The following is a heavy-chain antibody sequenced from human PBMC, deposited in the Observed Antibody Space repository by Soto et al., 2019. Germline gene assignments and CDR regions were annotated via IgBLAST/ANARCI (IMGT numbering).Heavy chain of an antibody. J-gene: IGHJ6*02. CDR2: IYPGDSDT. CDR3: ARGTLGNQQYYYDSSGPTRFGMDV. CDR1: GYSFTSYW. D-gene: IGHD3-22*01. Sequence: PGESLKISCKGSGYSFTSYWIGWVRQMPGKGLEWMGIIYPGDSDTRYSPSFQGQVTISADKSISTAYLQWSSLKASDTAMYYCARGTLGNQQYYYDSSGPTRFGMDVWGQGTTVTVSS. V-gene: IGHV5-51*01.